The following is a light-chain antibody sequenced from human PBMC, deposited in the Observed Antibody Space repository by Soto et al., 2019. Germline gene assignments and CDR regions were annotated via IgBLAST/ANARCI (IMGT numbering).Light chain of an antibody. J-gene: IGKJ1*01. CDR1: QSVSMW. Sequence: TQMTQSPSTLSASVGDRVTITCRASQSVSMWLAWYQQKPGKAPRLLIYDASNLESGVPSTFSGSGSRTEFTLTITSLQPEDAATYYCQQYNTYLTWTFGQGTKVEI. V-gene: IGKV1-5*01. CDR3: QQYNTYLTWT. CDR2: DAS.